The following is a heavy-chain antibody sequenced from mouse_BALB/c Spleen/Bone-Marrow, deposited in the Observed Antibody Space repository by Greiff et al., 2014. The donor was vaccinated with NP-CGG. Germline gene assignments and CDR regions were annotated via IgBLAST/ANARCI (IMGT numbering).Heavy chain of an antibody. CDR2: ISGYYGDA. CDR3: ARSGKVRNAMDY. J-gene: IGHJ4*01. Sequence: QVQLQQSGAQLVRPGVPVKISCKGSGYTFTNHAIHWVKRSHAKSLEWIGVISGYYGDAIYNQKFKGKATMTVDKSSSTAYMELSRLTSEDSAIYYCARSGKVRNAMDYWGQGTSVTVSS. CDR1: GYTFTNHA. D-gene: IGHD2-14*01. V-gene: IGHV1S137*01.